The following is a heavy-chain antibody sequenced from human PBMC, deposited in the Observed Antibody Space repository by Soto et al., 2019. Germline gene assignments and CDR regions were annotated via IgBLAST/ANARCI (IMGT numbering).Heavy chain of an antibody. CDR2: MKPNSGNI. V-gene: IGHV1-8*01. Sequence: QVQLVQSGAEVKKPGASVKVSCKASGYTFSNDDINWVRQATGQGLEWMGWMKPNSGNIAYAQKFQGRVTMTRNTSISTAYMELSSLRSEDSAVYYCARGLMVYGIPNYHYYMDVWGKGTTVTVSS. D-gene: IGHD2-8*01. J-gene: IGHJ6*03. CDR3: ARGLMVYGIPNYHYYMDV. CDR1: GYTFSNDD.